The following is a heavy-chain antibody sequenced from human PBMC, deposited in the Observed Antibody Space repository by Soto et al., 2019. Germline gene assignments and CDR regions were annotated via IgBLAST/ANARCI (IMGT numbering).Heavy chain of an antibody. CDR1: GYTFTGYY. CDR3: ALTLEYSSSFDY. V-gene: IGHV1-2*02. Sequence: ASVKVSCKASGYTFTGYYMHWVRQAPGQGLEWMGWINPNSGGTNYAQKFQGRVTMTRDTSISTAYMELSRLRSDDTAVYYCALTLEYSSSFDYWGQGTLVTVSS. D-gene: IGHD6-6*01. CDR2: INPNSGGT. J-gene: IGHJ4*02.